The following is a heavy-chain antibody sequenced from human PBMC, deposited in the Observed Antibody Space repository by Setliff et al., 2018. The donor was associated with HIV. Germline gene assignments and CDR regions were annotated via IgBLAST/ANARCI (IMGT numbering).Heavy chain of an antibody. CDR1: GGSISSYY. J-gene: IGHJ3*02. CDR2: IYYSGST. CDR3: ARNPCSGGSCPDAFDI. D-gene: IGHD2-15*01. Sequence: KPSETLSLTCTVSGGSISSYYWSWIRQPPGKGLEWIGYIYYSGSTNYNPSLKNRVTISVDTSKNQFSLKLSSVTAADTAVYYCARNPCSGGSCPDAFDIWGQGTMVTVSS. V-gene: IGHV4-59*01.